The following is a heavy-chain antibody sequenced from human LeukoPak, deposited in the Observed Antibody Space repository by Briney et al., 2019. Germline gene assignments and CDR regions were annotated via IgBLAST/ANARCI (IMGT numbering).Heavy chain of an antibody. CDR1: GFTFSSYG. J-gene: IGHJ6*04. CDR3: AKGILPYYYCGMNA. V-gene: IGHV3-30*18. D-gene: IGHD1-26*01. CDR2: ISYDGSNK. Sequence: GRSLRLSCAASGFTFSSYGMHWVRQAPGKGLEWVAVISYDGSNKYYADSVKGRFTISRDNSKNTLYLQMNSLRAEDTAVYYCAKGILPYYYCGMNAWGKGTTVTVSS.